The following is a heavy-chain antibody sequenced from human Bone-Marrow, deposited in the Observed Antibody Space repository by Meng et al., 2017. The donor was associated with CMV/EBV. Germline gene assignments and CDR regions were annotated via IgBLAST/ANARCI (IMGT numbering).Heavy chain of an antibody. CDR1: GGTFSSYT. Sequence: SVKVSCKASGGTFSSYTISWVRQAPGQGLEWMGRIIPILGIANYAQKFQGRVTITADKSTSTAYMELSSLRSEDTAVYYCARDGEVGAASYYYYGMDVWGQGNTVNVSS. V-gene: IGHV1-69*04. CDR2: IIPILGIA. CDR3: ARDGEVGAASYYYYGMDV. D-gene: IGHD1-26*01. J-gene: IGHJ6*02.